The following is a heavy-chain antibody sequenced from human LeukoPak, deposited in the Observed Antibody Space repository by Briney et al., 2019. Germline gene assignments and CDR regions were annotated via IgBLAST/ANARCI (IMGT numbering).Heavy chain of an antibody. J-gene: IGHJ5*02. CDR3: ARGKTSQNIVTRKTYNWFDP. Sequence: KPGGSLRLSCAASGFTFSSYWMHWVRQAPGKGLEWVSFISGSGGSTYYADSVKGRFTISRDNAKNSLYLQMKSLGAEDTAVYYCARGKTSQNIVTRKTYNWFDPWGQGTLVTVSS. D-gene: IGHD2/OR15-2a*01. V-gene: IGHV3-21*01. CDR1: GFTFSSYW. CDR2: ISGSGGST.